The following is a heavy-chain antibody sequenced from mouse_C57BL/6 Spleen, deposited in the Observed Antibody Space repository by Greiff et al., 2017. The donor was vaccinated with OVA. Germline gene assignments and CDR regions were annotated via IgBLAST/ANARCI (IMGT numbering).Heavy chain of an antibody. CDR3: AGAGTSYFDY. V-gene: IGHV1-4*01. Sequence: VQLQQSGAELARPGASVKMSCKASGYTFTSYTMHWVKQRPGQGLEWIGYINPSSGYTKYNQKFKDKATLTADKSSSTAYMQLSSLTTEDSAIYYCAGAGTSYFDYWGQGTTLTVSS. D-gene: IGHD4-1*01. J-gene: IGHJ2*01. CDR1: GYTFTSYT. CDR2: INPSSGYT.